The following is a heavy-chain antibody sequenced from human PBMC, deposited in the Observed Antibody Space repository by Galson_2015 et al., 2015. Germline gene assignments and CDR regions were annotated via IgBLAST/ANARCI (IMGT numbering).Heavy chain of an antibody. Sequence: SETLSLTCAVSGGSISSSNWWSWVRQPPGKGLEWIGEIYHSGSTNYNPSLKSRVTISVDTSKNQFSLKLSSVTAADTAVYYCAREFDYDILTGYPNWFDPWGQGTLVTVSS. J-gene: IGHJ5*02. D-gene: IGHD3-9*01. V-gene: IGHV4-4*02. CDR3: AREFDYDILTGYPNWFDP. CDR1: GGSISSSNW. CDR2: IYHSGST.